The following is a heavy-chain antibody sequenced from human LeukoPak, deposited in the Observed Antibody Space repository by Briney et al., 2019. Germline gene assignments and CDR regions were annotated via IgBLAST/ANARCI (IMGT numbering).Heavy chain of an antibody. Sequence: SETLSLTCAVYGGSFSGYYWSWIRQPPGKGLEWIEEINHSGSTNYNPSLKSRVTISVDTSKNQFSLKLSSVTAADTAVYYCARRRRGIVGATPVDYWGQGTLVTVSS. CDR1: GGSFSGYY. CDR3: ARRRRGIVGATPVDY. D-gene: IGHD1-26*01. V-gene: IGHV4-34*01. CDR2: INHSGST. J-gene: IGHJ4*02.